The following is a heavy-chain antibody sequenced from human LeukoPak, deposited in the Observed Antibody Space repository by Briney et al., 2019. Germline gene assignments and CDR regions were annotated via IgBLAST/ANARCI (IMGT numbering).Heavy chain of an antibody. CDR2: ISSSGSTI. D-gene: IGHD1-26*01. Sequence: GGSLRLSCAASGFTFSSYEMNWVRQAPGKGLEWVSYISSSGSTIYYADSVKGRFTISRDNSKNTLYLQMNSLRAEDTAVYYCAKDGLLVGAQSSIWGQGTMVTVSS. J-gene: IGHJ3*02. CDR1: GFTFSSYE. CDR3: AKDGLLVGAQSSI. V-gene: IGHV3-48*03.